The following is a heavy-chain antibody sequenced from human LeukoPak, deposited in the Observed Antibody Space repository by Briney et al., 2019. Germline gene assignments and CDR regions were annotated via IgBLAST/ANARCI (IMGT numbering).Heavy chain of an antibody. V-gene: IGHV1-18*01. D-gene: IGHD4-11*01. Sequence: ASVKVSCKASGYTFTSYGISWVRQAPGQGLEWMGWISAYNGNTNYAQKLQGRVTMTTDTSTSTAYMELRSLRSNDTAVYYCARDLLPLQRSDAFDIWGQGTMVTVSS. CDR3: ARDLLPLQRSDAFDI. CDR2: ISAYNGNT. CDR1: GYTFTSYG. J-gene: IGHJ3*02.